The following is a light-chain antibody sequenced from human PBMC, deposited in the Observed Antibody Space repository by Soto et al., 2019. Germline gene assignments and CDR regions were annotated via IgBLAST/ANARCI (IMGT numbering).Light chain of an antibody. CDR1: QSISSW. CDR3: QQYGTPPIT. Sequence: DIQMTQSPSTLSASVGDRVTITCRASQSISSWLAWYQQKPGKAPKLLIYKASSLESGVPSRFSGSGSGTEFTLTISRLEPADFAVYYCQQYGTPPITFGQGTRLEIK. J-gene: IGKJ5*01. V-gene: IGKV1-5*03. CDR2: KAS.